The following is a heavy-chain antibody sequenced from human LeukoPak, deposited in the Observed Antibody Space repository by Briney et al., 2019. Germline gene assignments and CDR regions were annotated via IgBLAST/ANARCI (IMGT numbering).Heavy chain of an antibody. Sequence: PWGSLRLSCAASGFTFSTYAMSWVRQVPRKGLEWLSAVTNSGGGTYYADSVKGRFTISRDNSKNTLYLQMNSLRVEDTAVYYCAKRGYGDSDPFDYWGQGTLVTVSS. CDR2: VTNSGGGT. J-gene: IGHJ4*02. CDR3: AKRGYGDSDPFDY. D-gene: IGHD5-12*01. V-gene: IGHV3-23*01. CDR1: GFTFSTYA.